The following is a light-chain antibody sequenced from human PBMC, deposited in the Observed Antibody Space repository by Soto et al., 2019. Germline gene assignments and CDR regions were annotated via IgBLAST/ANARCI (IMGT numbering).Light chain of an antibody. CDR1: QSISSSY. V-gene: IGKV3-20*01. CDR3: QQYGSSRFT. J-gene: IGKJ3*01. CDR2: GAS. Sequence: EIVLTQSPGTLSLSPGERATLSCRASQSISSSYLARYQQKPGQAPRLLVYGASSRATGIPGRFSGSGSGTDFTLTINRLEPEDFAVYYCQQYGSSRFTFGPGTKVDIK.